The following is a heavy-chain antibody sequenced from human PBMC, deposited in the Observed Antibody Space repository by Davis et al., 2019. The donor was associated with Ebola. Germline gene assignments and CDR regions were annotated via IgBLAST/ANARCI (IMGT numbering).Heavy chain of an antibody. CDR2: IYYSGST. J-gene: IGHJ4*02. CDR1: GGSISSYY. Sequence: SETLSLTCTVSGGSISSYYWSWIRQPPGKGLEWIGYIYYSGSTNYNPSLKSRVTISVDTSKNQFSLKLRSVTAADTAVYYCARLVGATALDYWGQGSLVTVSS. CDR3: ARLVGATALDY. V-gene: IGHV4-59*08. D-gene: IGHD1-26*01.